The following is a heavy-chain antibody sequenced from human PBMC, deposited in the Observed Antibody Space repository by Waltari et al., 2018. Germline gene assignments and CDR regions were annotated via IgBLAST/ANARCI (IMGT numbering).Heavy chain of an antibody. D-gene: IGHD3-22*01. Sequence: EVQLVESGGGLVKPGGSLRLSCAASGFTFSSYSMNWVRQAPGKGLEWVSSISSSSSYIYYADSVKGRFTISRDNAKNSLYLQMNSLRAEDTAVYYCAILWGPETYYYDSSGYYPFDYWGQGTLVTVSS. CDR3: AILWGPETYYYDSSGYYPFDY. CDR2: ISSSSSYI. CDR1: GFTFSSYS. V-gene: IGHV3-21*01. J-gene: IGHJ4*02.